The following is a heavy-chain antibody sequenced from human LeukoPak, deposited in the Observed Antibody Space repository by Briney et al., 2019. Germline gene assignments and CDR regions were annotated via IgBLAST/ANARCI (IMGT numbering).Heavy chain of an antibody. CDR3: AKDLSWWESREYYFDY. V-gene: IGHV3-53*01. CDR1: GFTVSSNS. Sequence: GGSLRLSCTVSGFTVSSNSMSWVRQAPGKGLEWVSFIYSDNTHYSDSVKGRFTISRDNSKNTLYLQMNSLRAEDTAVYYCAKDLSWWESREYYFDYWGQGTLVTVSS. CDR2: IYSDNT. J-gene: IGHJ4*02. D-gene: IGHD1-26*01.